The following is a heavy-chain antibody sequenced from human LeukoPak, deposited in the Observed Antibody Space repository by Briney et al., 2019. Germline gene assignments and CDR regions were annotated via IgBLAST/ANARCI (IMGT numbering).Heavy chain of an antibody. CDR3: TPNWNPS. J-gene: IGHJ4*02. CDR1: GFTFSSYG. D-gene: IGHD1-20*01. CDR2: ISYDGSNK. V-gene: IGHV3-30*03. Sequence: PGGSLRLSCAASGFTFSSYGMHWVRQAPGKGLEWVAVISYDGSNKYYADSVKGRFTISRDNSKNTLYLQMNSLRAEDTAVYYCTPNWNPSWGQGTLVTVSS.